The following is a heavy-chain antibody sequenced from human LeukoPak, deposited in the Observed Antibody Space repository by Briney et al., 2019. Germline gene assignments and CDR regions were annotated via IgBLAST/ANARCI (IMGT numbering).Heavy chain of an antibody. CDR3: ARDLSGVAASVGWFDP. V-gene: IGHV3-21*01. CDR1: GFTFSSYS. D-gene: IGHD2-15*01. J-gene: IGHJ5*02. Sequence: PGGSLRLSCAASGFTFSSYSMNWVRQAPGKGLEWVSSISSSSSYIYYADSVKGRFTISRDNAKNSLYLQMNSLRAEDTAVYYCARDLSGVAASVGWFDPWGQGTPVTVSS. CDR2: ISSSSSYI.